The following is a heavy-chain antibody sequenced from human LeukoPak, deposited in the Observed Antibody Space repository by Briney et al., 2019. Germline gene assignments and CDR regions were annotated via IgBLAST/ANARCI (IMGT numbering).Heavy chain of an antibody. J-gene: IGHJ6*03. Sequence: PGGSLRLSCAASGFTFSSYAMHWVRQAPGKGLEYVSAISSKGGSTYYANSVKGRFTISRDNSKNTLYLQMGSLRAEDMAVYYCARAYYQLPPFYYYYYMDVWGKGTTVTVSS. CDR1: GFTFSSYA. CDR3: ARAYYQLPPFYYYYYMDV. CDR2: ISSKGGST. V-gene: IGHV3-64*01. D-gene: IGHD2-2*01.